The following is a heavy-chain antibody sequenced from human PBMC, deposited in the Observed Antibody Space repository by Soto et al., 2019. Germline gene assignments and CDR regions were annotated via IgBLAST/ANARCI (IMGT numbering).Heavy chain of an antibody. CDR3: AGTTSHYWYYMDV. V-gene: IGHV6-1*01. CDR2: TYYRSRWYN. J-gene: IGHJ6*03. D-gene: IGHD1-7*01. CDR1: GDSVSSNSAA. Sequence: QVQLQESGPGLVKPSQTLSLTCAISGDSVSSNSAAWSWIRQSPSRGLEWLGRTYYRSRWYNDYAVSVRSRITVNPDTSKNQFSLQLTSVTPEDTAVYYCAGTTSHYWYYMDVWGKGTTVTVSS.